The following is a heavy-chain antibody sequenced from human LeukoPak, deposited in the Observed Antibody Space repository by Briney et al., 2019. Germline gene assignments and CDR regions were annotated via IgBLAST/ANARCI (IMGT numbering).Heavy chain of an antibody. CDR2: IKQDGSEK. D-gene: IGHD3-10*01. V-gene: IGHV3-7*03. CDR3: AKDGLWFGEFPFDY. J-gene: IGHJ4*02. CDR1: GFTFSSYW. Sequence: GGSLRLSCAASGFTFSSYWMSWVRQAPGKGLEWVANIKQDGSEKYYVDSVKGRFTISRDNAKNSLYLQMNSLRAEDTAVYYCAKDGLWFGEFPFDYWGQGTLVTVSS.